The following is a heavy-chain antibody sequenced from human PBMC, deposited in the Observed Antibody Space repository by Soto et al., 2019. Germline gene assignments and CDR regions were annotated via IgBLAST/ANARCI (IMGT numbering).Heavy chain of an antibody. D-gene: IGHD6-25*01. CDR1: GYTFTSYG. J-gene: IGHJ4*02. V-gene: IGHV1-18*01. Sequence: QVQLVQSEGELRQPGASVTVSCRASGYTFTSYGIIWVRQAPGQGLEWMGYISPNSGATTYAQNLQGRLSLTTDTSTSTACMELRRLSSYDTAIYYWVREMLTRSGPQDFFDYWGLGALVTVSS. CDR2: ISPNSGAT. CDR3: VREMLTRSGPQDFFDY.